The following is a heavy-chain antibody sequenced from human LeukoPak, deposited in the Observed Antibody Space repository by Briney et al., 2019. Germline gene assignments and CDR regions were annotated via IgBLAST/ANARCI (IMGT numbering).Heavy chain of an antibody. CDR3: ARGAKPIDY. CDR2: IYYSGST. CDR1: GGSISNYY. J-gene: IGHJ4*02. V-gene: IGHV4-59*01. Sequence: PSETLSLTCTVYGGSISNYYWSWIRQPPGKGLECIGYIYYSGSTTYNPSLKSRVTISVDTSKNQFSLKLSSVTAADTAVYYCARGAKPIDYWGQGTLVTVSS.